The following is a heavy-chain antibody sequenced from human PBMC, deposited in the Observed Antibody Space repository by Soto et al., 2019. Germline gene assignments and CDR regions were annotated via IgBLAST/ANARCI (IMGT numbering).Heavy chain of an antibody. Sequence: SETLSLTCTVSGASISGFYWSWIRKSAGKGLEWIGRIYATGTTDYNPSLKSRVMMSVDTSKKQFSLKLRSVTAANTAVYYCVRDGTKTLRDWFDPWGQGISVTVSS. CDR1: GASISGFY. CDR2: IYATGTT. CDR3: VRDGTKTLRDWFDP. J-gene: IGHJ5*02. V-gene: IGHV4-4*07. D-gene: IGHD1-1*01.